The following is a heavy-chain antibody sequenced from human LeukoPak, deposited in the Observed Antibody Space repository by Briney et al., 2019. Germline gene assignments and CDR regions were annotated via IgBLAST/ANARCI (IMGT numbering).Heavy chain of an antibody. CDR2: MSNDGISS. J-gene: IGHJ4*02. V-gene: IGHV3-30*04. D-gene: IGHD1-14*01. Sequence: GGSLRLSCAASGFTFSSYVMHWVRQAPGKGLEWVAVMSNDGISSYYADSVKGRFTISRDNSKNTLYLQMNSLRAEDTAVYYCAKTGAVSYFDYWGQGTLVTVSS. CDR3: AKTGAVSYFDY. CDR1: GFTFSSYV.